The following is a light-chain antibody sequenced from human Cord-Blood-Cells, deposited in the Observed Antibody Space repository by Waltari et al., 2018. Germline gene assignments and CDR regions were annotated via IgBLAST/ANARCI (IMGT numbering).Light chain of an antibody. CDR2: GKN. V-gene: IGLV3-19*01. J-gene: IGLJ1*01. CDR3: NSRDSSGNHQV. CDR1: SLRSYY. Sequence: SSELTQDPAVSVALGQTVRITCQGDSLRSYYASWYQQKPGQAPELVIYGKNNRPSGIPDRFSGSSSGNTASLTITGAQAEDEADYYCNSRDSSGNHQVFGTGTKVTVL.